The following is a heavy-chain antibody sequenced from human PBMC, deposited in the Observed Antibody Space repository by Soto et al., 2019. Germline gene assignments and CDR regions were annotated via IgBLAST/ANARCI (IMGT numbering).Heavy chain of an antibody. CDR3: AKDGASGSYCDY. V-gene: IGHV3-30*18. CDR2: ISYDGSNK. D-gene: IGHD1-26*01. CDR1: GFTFSSYG. Sequence: PGGSLRLSCAASGFTFSSYGMHWVRQAPGKGLEWVAVISYDGSNKYYADSVKGRFTISRDNSKNTLYLQMNSLRAEDTAVYYCAKDGASGSYCDYWGQGTLVTVSS. J-gene: IGHJ4*02.